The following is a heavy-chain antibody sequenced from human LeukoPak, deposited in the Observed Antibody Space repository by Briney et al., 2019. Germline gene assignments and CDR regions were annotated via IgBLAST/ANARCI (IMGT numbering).Heavy chain of an antibody. D-gene: IGHD2-15*01. J-gene: IGHJ4*02. Sequence: SETLSLTCTASGGSISSYYWSWIRQPPGKGLEWIGYIYYSGSTNYNPSLKSRVTISVDTSKNQFSLKLSSVTAADTAVYYCARHDLAATLDYWGQGTLVTVSS. CDR3: ARHDLAATLDY. V-gene: IGHV4-59*08. CDR1: GGSISSYY. CDR2: IYYSGST.